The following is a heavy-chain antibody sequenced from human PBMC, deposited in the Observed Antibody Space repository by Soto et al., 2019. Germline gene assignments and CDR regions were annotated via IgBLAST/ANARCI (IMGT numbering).Heavy chain of an antibody. V-gene: IGHV3-53*01. D-gene: IGHD1-26*01. Sequence: GGSLTLSCTASGFTVSSSYMSWVRQPPGKGLEWVSTIYSPGSTYYAHSVKGRFTIHRDNSKNTLYLQMNSLRAEDTAVYYCSRGLVGATTAFDCWGQGTLVTVSS. J-gene: IGHJ4*02. CDR2: IYSPGST. CDR3: SRGLVGATTAFDC. CDR1: GFTVSSSY.